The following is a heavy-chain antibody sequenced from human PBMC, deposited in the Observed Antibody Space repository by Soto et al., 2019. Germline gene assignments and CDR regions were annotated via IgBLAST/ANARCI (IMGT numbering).Heavy chain of an antibody. CDR1: SRSISTSSHY. CDR3: ASAGKCSGGSCYALEWFDP. D-gene: IGHD2-15*01. Sequence: PATLSLTPTVSSRSISTSSHYWGWVRQPPRKGMEWIGNIYYSGSTYYNPSLNSRVTISVDTSKNQCSLKLSSVSAADTAVYYCASAGKCSGGSCYALEWFDPWGQGTLVTVSS. V-gene: IGHV4-39*01. CDR2: IYYSGST. J-gene: IGHJ5*02.